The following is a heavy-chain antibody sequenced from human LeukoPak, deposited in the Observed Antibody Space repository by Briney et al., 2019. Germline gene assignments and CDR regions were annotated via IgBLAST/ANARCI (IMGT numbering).Heavy chain of an antibody. D-gene: IGHD5-12*01. CDR3: ARGGGYSGYDFRFDY. J-gene: IGHJ4*02. V-gene: IGHV4-39*07. CDR2: IYYSGST. CDR1: GGSIRSSSYY. Sequence: PSETLSLTCTVAGGSIRSSSYYWGWIRQPPGKGLEWIGSIYYSGSTYYNPSLKSRVTISVDTSKNQFSLKLSSVTAADTAVYYCARGGGYSGYDFRFDYWGQRTLVTVSS.